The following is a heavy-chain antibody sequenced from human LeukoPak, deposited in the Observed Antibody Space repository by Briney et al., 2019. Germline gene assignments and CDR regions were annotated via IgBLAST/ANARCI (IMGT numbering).Heavy chain of an antibody. V-gene: IGHV4-59*01. Sequence: SETLSLTCTVSGGSISSYYWSWLRQPPGKGLEWIGYIYYSGSTNYNPSLKSRVTISVDTSKNQFSLKLSSVTAADTAVYSCARDSAYDSSGYYYLYAFDIWGQGTMVTVSS. CDR2: IYYSGST. J-gene: IGHJ3*02. D-gene: IGHD3-22*01. CDR1: GGSISSYY. CDR3: ARDSAYDSSGYYYLYAFDI.